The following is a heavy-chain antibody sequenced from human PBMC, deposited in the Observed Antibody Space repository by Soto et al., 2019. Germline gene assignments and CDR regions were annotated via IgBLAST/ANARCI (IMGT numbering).Heavy chain of an antibody. D-gene: IGHD1-20*01. Sequence: SVKVSCKASGGTFSSYTISWVRQAPGQGLEWMGRIIPIVGIANYEQKFQGRGTITADKSTSTAYMELRRLGSDDTAVYYCARDIIRDDAFDIWGEGTTVTV. CDR2: IIPIVGIA. J-gene: IGHJ3*02. CDR3: ARDIIRDDAFDI. CDR1: GGTFSSYT. V-gene: IGHV1-69*04.